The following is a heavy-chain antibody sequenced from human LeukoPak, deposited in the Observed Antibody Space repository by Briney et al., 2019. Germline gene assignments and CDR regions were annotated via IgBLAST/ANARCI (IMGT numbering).Heavy chain of an antibody. J-gene: IGHJ4*02. CDR1: GYTLTELS. D-gene: IGHD6-19*01. CDR2: FDPEDGET. CDR3: ATDLISSGWSIFDY. Sequence: ASVKVSCKVSGYTLTELSMHWVRQAPGKGLEWMGGFDPEDGETIYAQKFQGRVTMTEDTSTDTAYMELSSLRPEDTAVYYCATDLISSGWSIFDYWGQGTLVTVSS. V-gene: IGHV1-24*01.